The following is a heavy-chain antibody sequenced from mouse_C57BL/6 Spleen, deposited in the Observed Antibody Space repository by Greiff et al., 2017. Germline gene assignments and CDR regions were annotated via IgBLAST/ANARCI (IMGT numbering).Heavy chain of an antibody. CDR2: ISSGGGYT. J-gene: IGHJ4*01. D-gene: IGHD1-1*01. V-gene: IGHV5-6*01. CDR3: AITTVVATPMDY. Sequence: EVQRVESGGDLVKPGGSLKLSCAASGFTFSSYGMSWVRQTPDKRLEWVATISSGGGYTYYPDSVKGRFTMSRDNAKNTLYLQMSSLKSEDTAMXYCAITTVVATPMDYGGKGTSVTVSA. CDR1: GFTFSSYG.